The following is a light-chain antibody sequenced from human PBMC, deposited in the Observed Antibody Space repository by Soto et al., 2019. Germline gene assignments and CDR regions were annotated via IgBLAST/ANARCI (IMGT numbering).Light chain of an antibody. CDR2: EGS. J-gene: IGLJ1*01. CDR1: SSDVGSYNL. CDR3: CSYAGSGYV. Sequence: QSVLTQPASVSGSPGQSITISCTGTSSDVGSYNLVSWYQQHPGKAPKLMIYEGSKRPSGVSNRFSGPKSGNTASLTISGLQAEDEADYYCCSYAGSGYVFGTGTKVTVL. V-gene: IGLV2-23*01.